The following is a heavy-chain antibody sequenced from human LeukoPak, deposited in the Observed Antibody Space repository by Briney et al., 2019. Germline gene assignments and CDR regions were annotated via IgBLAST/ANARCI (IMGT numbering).Heavy chain of an antibody. V-gene: IGHV3-66*01. CDR1: GFTVSNNH. Sequence: PGGSLRLSCAVFGFTVSNNHVTWVRQAPGKGLECVSNLYGTGTTYYAESVRGRVSISRDNANNTVYLQMNGLRAEDTGVYYCAGYGGNSFWGQGTLVTVSS. CDR3: AGYGGNSF. CDR2: LYGTGTT. D-gene: IGHD4-23*01. J-gene: IGHJ4*02.